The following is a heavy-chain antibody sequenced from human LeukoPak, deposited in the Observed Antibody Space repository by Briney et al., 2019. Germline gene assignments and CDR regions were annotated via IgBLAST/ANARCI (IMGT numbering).Heavy chain of an antibody. J-gene: IGHJ5*02. CDR1: GYTFTGYH. CDR2: IIPIFGTA. D-gene: IGHD4-17*01. V-gene: IGHV1-69*13. Sequence: SVKVSCKASGYTFTGYHMHWVRQAPGQGLEWMGGIIPIFGTANYAQKFQGRVTIIADESTSTAYMELSSLRSEDTAVYYCATDRYGDYVGWFDPWGQGTLVTVSS. CDR3: ATDRYGDYVGWFDP.